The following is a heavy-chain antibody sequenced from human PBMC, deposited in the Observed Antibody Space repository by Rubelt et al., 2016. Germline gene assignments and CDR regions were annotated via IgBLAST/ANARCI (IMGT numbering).Heavy chain of an antibody. J-gene: IGHJ4*02. CDR2: INSGSDQR. CDR1: GFTFSSYA. D-gene: IGHD1-26*01. V-gene: IGHV3-48*03. CDR3: VRLINGSFDY. Sequence: EVQLVESGGGLVQPGGSLRLSCAASGFTFSSYAMNWVRQAPGKGLEGVSYINSGSDQRYHADSVKGRFTTSRDNAKNSLYLQMNSLGVEDTAVYYCVRLINGSFDYWGQGILVTVAS.